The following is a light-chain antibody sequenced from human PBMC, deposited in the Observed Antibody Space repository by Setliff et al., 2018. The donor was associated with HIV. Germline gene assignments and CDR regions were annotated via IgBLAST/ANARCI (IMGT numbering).Light chain of an antibody. CDR3: SSFRTSRKVV. J-gene: IGLJ1*01. Sequence: QSALTQPASVSVSPGQSITISCTGTSSDVGLYNFVSWYQQHPGKVPKLIIYDVTNRPSGISHRFSGAKSGKTASLTISGLQADDEADYYCSSFRTSRKVVFGTGTKGTVL. CDR1: SSDVGLYNF. CDR2: DVT. V-gene: IGLV2-14*01.